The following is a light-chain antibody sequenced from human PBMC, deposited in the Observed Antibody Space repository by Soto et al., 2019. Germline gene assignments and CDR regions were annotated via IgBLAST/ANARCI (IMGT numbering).Light chain of an antibody. CDR2: LGS. CDR1: QSLLHSNGYNY. J-gene: IGKJ1*01. Sequence: DIVMTQSPLSLPVTPGEPASISCRSSQSLLHSNGYNYLDWYLQKPGQSPQLLIYLGSNRASGVPDRLSGSGSGTDFTLKISRVEAEDVGVYYCMQALQTPWTFGQGTKVDSK. CDR3: MQALQTPWT. V-gene: IGKV2-28*01.